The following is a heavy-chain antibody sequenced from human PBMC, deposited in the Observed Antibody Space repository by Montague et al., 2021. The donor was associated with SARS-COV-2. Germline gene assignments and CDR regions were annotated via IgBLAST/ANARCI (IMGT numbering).Heavy chain of an antibody. CDR2: FYFGGKF. D-gene: IGHD6-19*01. V-gene: IGHV4-39*01. CDR1: GNSLSNSRYF. CDR3: ARHSSGSEVAGLDY. J-gene: IGHJ4*02. Sequence: SETLSLTCSVSGNSLSNSRYFWGWIRQPPRKGLEWIGSFYFGGKFLYNSSLESRVTISVDTSKNQFSLQLSSVTASDTAVYYCARHSSGSEVAGLDYWGQGILVTVSS.